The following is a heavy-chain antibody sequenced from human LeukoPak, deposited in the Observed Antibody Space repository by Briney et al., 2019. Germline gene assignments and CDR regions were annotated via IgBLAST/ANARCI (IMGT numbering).Heavy chain of an antibody. CDR1: GFTFSSYA. J-gene: IGHJ4*02. CDR3: AKTPGSYDFWSGYYKYYFDY. Sequence: PGGSLRLSCAASGFTFSSYAMSWVRQAPGKGLEWVSAISGSGGSTYYADSVKGRFTISRDNSKNTLYLQMNSLRAEDTAVYYCAKTPGSYDFWSGYYKYYFDYWGRGTLVTVSS. CDR2: ISGSGGST. V-gene: IGHV3-23*01. D-gene: IGHD3-3*01.